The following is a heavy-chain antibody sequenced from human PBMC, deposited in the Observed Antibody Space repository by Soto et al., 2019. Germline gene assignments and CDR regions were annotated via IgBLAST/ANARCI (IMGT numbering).Heavy chain of an antibody. D-gene: IGHD5-18*01. CDR2: ISAYNGNT. Sequence: QVQLVQSGAEVKKPGASVKVSCKASGYTFTSYGISWVRQAPGQGLEWMGWISAYNGNTNYAQKLQGRATMTTDTHASTAYMELRSVRSGDTAVYYCARDQTDTAMGPQCNSFDYWGQETLVIVSS. V-gene: IGHV1-18*01. CDR1: GYTFTSYG. J-gene: IGHJ4*02. CDR3: ARDQTDTAMGPQCNSFDY.